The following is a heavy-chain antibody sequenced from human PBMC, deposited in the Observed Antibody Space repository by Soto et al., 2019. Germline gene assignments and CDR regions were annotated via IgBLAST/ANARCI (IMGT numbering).Heavy chain of an antibody. Sequence: GSLRLSCAASGFTFSDYYMSWIRQAPGKGLEWVSYISSSGSTIYYADSVKGRFTISRDNAKNSLYLQMNSLRAEDTAVYYCARAPGYSSSSVWFDPWGQGTLVTVSS. CDR2: ISSSGSTI. V-gene: IGHV3-11*01. CDR3: ARAPGYSSSSVWFDP. CDR1: GFTFSDYY. D-gene: IGHD6-6*01. J-gene: IGHJ5*02.